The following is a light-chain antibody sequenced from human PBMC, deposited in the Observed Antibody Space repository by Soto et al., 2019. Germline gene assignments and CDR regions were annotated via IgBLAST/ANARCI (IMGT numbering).Light chain of an antibody. CDR1: QSVGSN. J-gene: IGKJ1*01. CDR2: GAS. Sequence: ETVMTQSPATLSVSPGERATLSCRASQSVGSNLAWYQQRPGQAPRLLISGASTRATGIPTRFSGSGSGTEFTLTIASLQSEDVAIYYCQQYHNWPPWAFGQGTKVEIK. CDR3: QQYHNWPPWA. V-gene: IGKV3-15*01.